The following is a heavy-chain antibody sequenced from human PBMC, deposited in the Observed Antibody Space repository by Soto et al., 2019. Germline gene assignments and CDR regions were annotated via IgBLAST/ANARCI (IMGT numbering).Heavy chain of an antibody. CDR1: GGTFSSHS. D-gene: IGHD1-26*01. Sequence: SVKVSCKSSGGTFSSHSINWVRQAPGQGLEWMGGIIPIFGPANFAKNFQGRVTITADESTTTAYMELSSLTSEDTAVYYCATGSFASTGGRIGYHYNAMDVWGQGTTVTVSS. V-gene: IGHV1-69*13. CDR2: IIPIFGPA. J-gene: IGHJ6*02. CDR3: ATGSFASTGGRIGYHYNAMDV.